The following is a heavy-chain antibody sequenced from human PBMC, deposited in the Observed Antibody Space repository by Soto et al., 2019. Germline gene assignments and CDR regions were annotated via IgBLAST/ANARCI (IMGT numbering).Heavy chain of an antibody. CDR3: AKEMIASTVADFFDY. CDR1: GFTFSDYA. J-gene: IGHJ4*02. V-gene: IGHV3-23*01. Sequence: QPGGSLRLSCAASGFTFSDYAMTWVRQAPGKGLEWVSTMSGSGSRTYYADSVKGRFTISRDNSKNTVYLQMSTLRVDDTAVYFCAKEMIASTVADFFDYWGVGTLVTVSS. D-gene: IGHD6-19*01. CDR2: MSGSGSRT.